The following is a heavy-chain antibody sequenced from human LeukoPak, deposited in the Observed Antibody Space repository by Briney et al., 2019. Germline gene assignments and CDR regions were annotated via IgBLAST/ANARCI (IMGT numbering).Heavy chain of an antibody. D-gene: IGHD2-2*01. Sequence: ASVKVSCKASGYTFINYDINWVRQATGQGLEWMGWMNPNSGNTGYAQKFQGRVTMTRNTSISTAYMELSSLRSEDTAVYYCAREEAYCSSTSCTGYYYYGMDVWGQGTTVTVPS. CDR1: GYTFINYD. J-gene: IGHJ6*02. V-gene: IGHV1-8*01. CDR2: MNPNSGNT. CDR3: AREEAYCSSTSCTGYYYYGMDV.